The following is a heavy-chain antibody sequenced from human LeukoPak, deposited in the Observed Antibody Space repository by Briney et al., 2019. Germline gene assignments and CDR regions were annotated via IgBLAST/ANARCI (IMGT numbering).Heavy chain of an antibody. D-gene: IGHD3-10*01. V-gene: IGHV3-64D*06. CDR3: AASGGSYGSGSYHY. CDR2: ISSNGGST. CDR1: GFTFSSYA. J-gene: IGHJ4*02. Sequence: GGSLRLSCSASGFTFSSYAMHWVRQAPGKGLEYVSAISSNGGSTYYADSVKGRFTISRDNSKNTLYLQMSGLRAEDTAVYYCAASGGSYGSGSYHYWGQGTLVTVSS.